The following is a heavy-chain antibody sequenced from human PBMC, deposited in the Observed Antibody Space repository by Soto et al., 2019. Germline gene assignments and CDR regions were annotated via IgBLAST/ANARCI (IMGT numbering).Heavy chain of an antibody. CDR3: PRVVRYFDTPYGMDV. CDR1: GFTFSSYA. J-gene: IGHJ6*02. CDR2: ISGSGGST. V-gene: IGHV3-23*01. D-gene: IGHD3-9*01. Sequence: GGSLRLSCAASGFTFSSYAMSWVRQAPGKGLEWVSAISGSGGSTYYADSVKGRFTISRDSSKNTLFLQMNRLRAEDTAEYYSPRVVRYFDTPYGMDVWGHGTTVTVSS.